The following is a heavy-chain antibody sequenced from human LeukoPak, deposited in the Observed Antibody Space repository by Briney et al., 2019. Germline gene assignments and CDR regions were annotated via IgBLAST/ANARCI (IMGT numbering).Heavy chain of an antibody. CDR3: AKDRAMIVVVITKGFDY. V-gene: IGHV3-23*01. J-gene: IGHJ4*02. Sequence: GGSLRLSCAASGFTFSSYAMSWVCQAPGKGLEWVSAISGSGGSTYYADSVKGRFTISRDNSKNTLYLQTNSLRAEDTAVYYCAKDRAMIVVVITKGFDYWGQGTLVTVSS. D-gene: IGHD3-22*01. CDR2: ISGSGGST. CDR1: GFTFSSYA.